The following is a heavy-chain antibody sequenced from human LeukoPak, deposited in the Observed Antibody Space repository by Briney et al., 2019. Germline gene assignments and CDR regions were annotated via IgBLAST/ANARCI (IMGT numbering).Heavy chain of an antibody. V-gene: IGHV3-74*01. Sequence: PGGSLRLSCAASGFTFSSYWMHWVRQAPGKGLVWVSRINSDGGSTSYADSVKGRFTISRDNAKNTLYLQMNSLRAEDTAVYYCARGREDVGGLRTAFDIWGQGTMVTVSS. D-gene: IGHD5-12*01. J-gene: IGHJ3*02. CDR2: INSDGGST. CDR1: GFTFSSYW. CDR3: ARGREDVGGLRTAFDI.